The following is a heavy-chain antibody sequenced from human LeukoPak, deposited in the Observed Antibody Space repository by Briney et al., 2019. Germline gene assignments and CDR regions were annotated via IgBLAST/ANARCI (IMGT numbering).Heavy chain of an antibody. J-gene: IGHJ3*02. CDR2: ISWNSGNI. CDR3: AKDTRAIVGSAHNAFDI. Sequence: PGGSLRLSCAASGFSFDDYAMHWVRQAPGKGLEWVSGISWNSGNIGYADSVKGRFTISRDNAKNSLNLQMNSLRAEDTALYYCAKDTRAIVGSAHNAFDIWGQGTMVTVSS. D-gene: IGHD1-26*01. V-gene: IGHV3-9*01. CDR1: GFSFDDYA.